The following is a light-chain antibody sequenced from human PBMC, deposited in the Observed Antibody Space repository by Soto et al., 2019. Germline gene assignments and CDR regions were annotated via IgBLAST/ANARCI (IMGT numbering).Light chain of an antibody. CDR2: RNN. V-gene: IGLV1-47*01. J-gene: IGLJ1*01. CDR3: AAWDDSLGYV. Sequence: QSVLTQPPSASGTPGQRVTISCSGSSSNIGSNYVYWYQQLPGTAPKLLIYRNNQRPSGVPDRFSGSKSGTSASLAISGLRSEDEADYYCAAWDDSLGYVFGTGTKGTVL. CDR1: SSNIGSNY.